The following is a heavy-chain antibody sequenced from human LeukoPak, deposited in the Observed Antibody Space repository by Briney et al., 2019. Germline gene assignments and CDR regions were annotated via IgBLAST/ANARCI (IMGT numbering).Heavy chain of an antibody. CDR2: IYHSGST. D-gene: IGHD6-19*01. J-gene: IGHJ4*02. Sequence: SETLSLTCTVSGYSISSGYYWGWIRQPPGEGLEWIGSIYHSGSTYYNPSLKSRVTISVDTSKNQFSLKLSSVTAADTAVYYCASLAVAANFDYWGQGTLVTVSS. V-gene: IGHV4-38-2*02. CDR1: GYSISSGYY. CDR3: ASLAVAANFDY.